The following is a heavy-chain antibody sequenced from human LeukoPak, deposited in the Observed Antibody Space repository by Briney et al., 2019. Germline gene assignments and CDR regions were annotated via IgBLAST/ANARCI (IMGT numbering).Heavy chain of an antibody. D-gene: IGHD2-8*01. Sequence: SETLSLTCAVYGGSFSGYYWSWIRQPPGKGLEWIGEINHSGSTNYNPSLKSRVTISVDTSKNQFSLKLSSVTAADTAVYYCARDRYCTNGVCYTYDYWGQGTLVTVSS. CDR2: INHSGST. V-gene: IGHV4-34*01. CDR1: GGSFSGYY. J-gene: IGHJ4*02. CDR3: ARDRYCTNGVCYTYDY.